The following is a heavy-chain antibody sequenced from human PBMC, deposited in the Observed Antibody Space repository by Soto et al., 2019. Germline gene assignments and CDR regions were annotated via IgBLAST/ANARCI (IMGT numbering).Heavy chain of an antibody. V-gene: IGHV3-66*01. CDR3: ARGGSASGGYYYYVMDV. D-gene: IGHD3-16*01. Sequence: GGSLRLSCTASGFTVSSNYMSWVRQAPGKGLEWVSVIYSGGTTYYADSVKGRFTISRDNSKNTLYLQMNSLRAEDTAAYYCARGGSASGGYYYYVMDVWGQGTTVTVSS. J-gene: IGHJ6*02. CDR1: GFTVSSNY. CDR2: IYSGGTT.